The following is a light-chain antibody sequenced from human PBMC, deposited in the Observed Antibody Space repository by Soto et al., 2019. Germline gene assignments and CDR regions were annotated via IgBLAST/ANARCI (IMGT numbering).Light chain of an antibody. CDR3: HQYNNWPFS. J-gene: IGKJ5*01. CDR1: QGVTTN. Sequence: EIVMTQSPASLSVSPGERVTLSCRAGQGVTTNFAWYQQNSGQSPRLLIYDVSTRATGVPAGFSGTGSETDFTLTISGLQSEDSAVYFFHQYNNWPFSFGQGTRLEIK. CDR2: DVS. V-gene: IGKV3-15*01.